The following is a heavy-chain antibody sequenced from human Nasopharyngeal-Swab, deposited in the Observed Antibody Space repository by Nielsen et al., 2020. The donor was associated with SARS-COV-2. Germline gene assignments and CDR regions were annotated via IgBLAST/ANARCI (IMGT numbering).Heavy chain of an antibody. CDR2: IKQDGSEQ. D-gene: IGHD2-21*02. J-gene: IGHJ3*02. CDR1: GFPFRNYY. Sequence: GESLKISCAASGFPFRNYYMTWVRQPPGKGLEWVANIKQDGSEQFYADSVKGRFTISRDNAKNSVFLQMNSLRSEDTAVYYCARESVVTGMDDATDIWGQGTMVTVSS. CDR3: ARESVVTGMDDATDI. V-gene: IGHV3-7*04.